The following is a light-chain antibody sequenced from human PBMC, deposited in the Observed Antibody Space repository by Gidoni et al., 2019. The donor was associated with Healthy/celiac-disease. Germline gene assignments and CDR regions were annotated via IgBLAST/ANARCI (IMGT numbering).Light chain of an antibody. CDR2: KAS. CDR3: QQYNSYSYT. V-gene: IGKV1-5*03. J-gene: IGKJ2*01. CDR1: QSISSW. Sequence: DIQMTQSPSTLSTSVGDKVTITCRASQSISSWLAWYQQNPGKAPKLLIYKASSLEGGVPSRFSGSGSGTEFTLTISSLQPDDFATYYCQQYNSYSYTFGQGTKLEIK.